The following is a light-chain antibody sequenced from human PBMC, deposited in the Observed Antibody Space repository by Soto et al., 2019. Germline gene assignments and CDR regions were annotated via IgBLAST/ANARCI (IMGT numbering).Light chain of an antibody. CDR2: DDS. Sequence: SYELTQSPSVSVAPGQTARITCGGDSIGSQSVHWYQQKPGQAPVLVVYDDSDRPSGIPDRFSGSNSGNTATLTITRVEAGDEADYFCQVWDRSSDHWVFGGGTKLTV. V-gene: IGLV3-21*02. J-gene: IGLJ3*02. CDR1: SIGSQS. CDR3: QVWDRSSDHWV.